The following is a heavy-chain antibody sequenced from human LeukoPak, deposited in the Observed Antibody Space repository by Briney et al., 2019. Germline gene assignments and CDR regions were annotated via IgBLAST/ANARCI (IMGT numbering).Heavy chain of an antibody. Sequence: AGSLKLSCAAYRFIFSHYWMPWVRQAPWKGLEWVANIREDGSETKYVDSVKGRFTISRDNAKNSLYLQMNSLRAEDMAVFFCVRESLSGTSYWGQGTLVTVSS. J-gene: IGHJ4*02. CDR1: RFIFSHYW. V-gene: IGHV3-7*01. D-gene: IGHD3-10*01. CDR2: IREDGSET. CDR3: VRESLSGTSY.